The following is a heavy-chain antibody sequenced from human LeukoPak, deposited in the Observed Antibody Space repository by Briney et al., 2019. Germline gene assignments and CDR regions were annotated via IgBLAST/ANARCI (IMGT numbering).Heavy chain of an antibody. CDR1: GGSISSYY. CDR2: IYYSGST. Sequence: SETLSLTCTVSGGSISSYYWSWIRQPPGKGLEWIGYIYYSGSTNYNPSLKSRVTVSVDTSKNQFSLKLSSVTAADTAVYYCATSGYPYYFDYWGQGTLVTVSS. D-gene: IGHD3-22*01. CDR3: ATSGYPYYFDY. J-gene: IGHJ4*02. V-gene: IGHV4-59*01.